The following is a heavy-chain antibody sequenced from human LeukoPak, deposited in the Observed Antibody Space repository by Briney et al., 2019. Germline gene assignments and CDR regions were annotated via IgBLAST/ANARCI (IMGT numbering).Heavy chain of an antibody. D-gene: IGHD6-6*01. CDR1: GGSISSSNW. CDR3: GSFYSTSSGSSYYMDV. J-gene: IGHJ6*03. CDR2: IYHSGST. V-gene: IGHV4-4*02. Sequence: SGTLSLTCAVSGGSISSSNWWSWVRQPPGKGLEWIGEIYHSGSTNYNPSLKSRVTISVDKSKNQFSLKLSSVTAAGTAVYYCGSFYSTSSGSSYYMDVWGKGTTVTVSS.